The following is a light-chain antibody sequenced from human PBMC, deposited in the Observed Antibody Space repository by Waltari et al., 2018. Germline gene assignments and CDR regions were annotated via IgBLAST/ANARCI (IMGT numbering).Light chain of an antibody. Sequence: IVMFPCPATLSWSSGVFSPLSCLASPPFCSNLAFDQQKPLQAPRLRIYSASTRDTVIPPRVSGRGCGTEFTLTISSLQSEDFAVYYCQQYNDWPQTFGQGTKVEIK. J-gene: IGKJ1*01. CDR3: QQYNDWPQT. CDR2: SAS. V-gene: IGKV3-15*01. CDR1: PPFCSN.